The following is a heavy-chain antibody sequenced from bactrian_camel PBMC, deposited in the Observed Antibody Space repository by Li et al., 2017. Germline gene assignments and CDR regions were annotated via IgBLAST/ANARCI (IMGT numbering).Heavy chain of an antibody. Sequence: HVQLVESGGGSVQAGGSLQLSCTASGYTQVAKCFGWFRQAPGKEREGLASIYTDGTSTYYVDSVKDRFTISRDTVKNMVFLEMNSLKPEDTAVYYCAADLRWSAYVSCTAGWMGDFGYWGQGTQVTVS. D-gene: IGHD5*01. CDR2: IYTDGTST. CDR1: GYTQVAKC. J-gene: IGHJ6*01. CDR3: AADLRWSAYVSCTAGWMGDFGY. V-gene: IGHV3S1*01.